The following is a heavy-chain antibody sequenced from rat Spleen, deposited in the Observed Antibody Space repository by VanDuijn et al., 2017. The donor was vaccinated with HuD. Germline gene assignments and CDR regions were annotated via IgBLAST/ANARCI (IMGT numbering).Heavy chain of an antibody. Sequence: EVQLVETGGGLVQPGKSLKLSCVASGFDFNSYGMSWVRQAPTKGLEWVATISYDGSSTYYRDSVKGRFTISRDNAKSTLYLQMDSLRSEDTATYYCARVYYYVMDAWGQGASVTVSS. CDR2: ISYDGSST. J-gene: IGHJ4*01. CDR3: ARVYYYVMDA. V-gene: IGHV5-29*01. CDR1: GFDFNSYG.